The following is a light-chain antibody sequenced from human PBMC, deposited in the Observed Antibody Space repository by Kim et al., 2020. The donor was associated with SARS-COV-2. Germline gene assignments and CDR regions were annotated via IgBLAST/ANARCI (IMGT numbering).Light chain of an antibody. V-gene: IGKV2-30*01. J-gene: IGKJ4*01. CDR2: KVS. CDR1: QSLVFSDGKTY. Sequence: PISCRFSQSLVFSDGKTYLNWFHQRPGQSPRRLIYKVSNRDSGVPDRFSGSGSGTDFTLKISRVEAEDVGVYYCMYGTHWPPSFTFGGGTKVDIK. CDR3: MYGTHWPPSFT.